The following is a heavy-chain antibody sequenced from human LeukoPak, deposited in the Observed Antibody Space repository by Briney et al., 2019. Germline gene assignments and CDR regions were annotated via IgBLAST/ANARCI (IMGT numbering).Heavy chain of an antibody. Sequence: GGSLRLSCAASGFTFDDYGMSWVRQAPGKGLEWVAFIRYDGSNKYYADSVKGRFTISRGNSKNTLYLQMNSLRAEDTAVYYCAKVLDPLQLWCLFDYWGQGTLVTVSS. D-gene: IGHD5-18*01. CDR1: GFTFDDYG. J-gene: IGHJ4*02. CDR2: IRYDGSNK. CDR3: AKVLDPLQLWCLFDY. V-gene: IGHV3-30*02.